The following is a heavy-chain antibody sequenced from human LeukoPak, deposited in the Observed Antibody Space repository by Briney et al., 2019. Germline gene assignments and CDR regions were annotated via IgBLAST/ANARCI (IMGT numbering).Heavy chain of an antibody. Sequence: GGSLRLSCAASGFTFDAYAMHWVRQVPGKGLEWVSLVSGNGASTFYADSVKGRFTISRDNSKNTLYLQMNSLRAEDTAVYYCARDGPKTLYQTYYYDSSGYLGYWGQGTLVTVSS. V-gene: IGHV3-43*02. CDR3: ARDGPKTLYQTYYYDSSGYLGY. CDR2: VSGNGAST. CDR1: GFTFDAYA. D-gene: IGHD3-22*01. J-gene: IGHJ4*02.